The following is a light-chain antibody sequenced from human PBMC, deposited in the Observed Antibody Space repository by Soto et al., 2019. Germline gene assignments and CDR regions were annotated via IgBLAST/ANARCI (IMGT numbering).Light chain of an antibody. CDR1: SSDVGGYNY. CDR2: DVS. Sequence: QSVLTQPASLSGSPGQSITISCTGTSSDVGGYNYVSWYQQHPGKAPKLMIYDVSNRPSGVSNRFSGSKSGNTASLTISGLQAEDEADYYCSSYTXSSTLYDFGTGTRSPS. CDR3: SSYTXSSTLYD. J-gene: IGLJ1*01. V-gene: IGLV2-14*01.